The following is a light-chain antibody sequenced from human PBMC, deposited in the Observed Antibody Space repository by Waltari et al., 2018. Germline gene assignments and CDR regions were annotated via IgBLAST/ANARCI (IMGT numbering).Light chain of an antibody. J-gene: IGKJ4*01. V-gene: IGKV3-15*01. CDR1: QSVSTN. CDR3: QQYNDWPPRLT. Sequence: ELEMTQSPPTLSVSPGQSDTLSCRASQSVSTNLAWYQQKPGQAPRLLIYGASTRAAGIPARFSGSGSGTEFTLTISSLQSEDFAVYYCQQYNDWPPRLTFGGGTNVEI. CDR2: GAS.